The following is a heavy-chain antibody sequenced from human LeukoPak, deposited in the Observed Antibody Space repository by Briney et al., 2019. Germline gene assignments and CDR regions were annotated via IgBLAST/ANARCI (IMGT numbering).Heavy chain of an antibody. CDR1: GYTFTDYY. J-gene: IGHJ4*02. CDR2: INPNSGGT. CDR3: ARDRDYYDSSAGFDY. V-gene: IGHV1-2*02. Sequence: GASVKVSCKASGYTFTDYYMHWVRQAPGQGLEWMGWINPNSGGTNYAQKFQGRVTMTRDTSISTAYMELSRLRSDDTAVYYCARDRDYYDSSAGFDYWGQGTLVTVSS. D-gene: IGHD3-22*01.